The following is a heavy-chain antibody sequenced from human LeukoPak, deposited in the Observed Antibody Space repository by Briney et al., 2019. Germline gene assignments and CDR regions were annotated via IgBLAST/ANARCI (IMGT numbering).Heavy chain of an antibody. V-gene: IGHV1-69*05. D-gene: IGHD6-13*01. J-gene: IGHJ5*02. CDR2: IIPIFGTA. Sequence: VASVKVSCKASGGTFSSYAISWVRQAPGQGLEWMGGIIPIFGTANYAQKFQGRVTITTDESTSTAYMELSSLRSEDTAVYYCASNPVILPVYSSSWYWFDPWGQGTLVTVSS. CDR1: GGTFSSYA. CDR3: ASNPVILPVYSSSWYWFDP.